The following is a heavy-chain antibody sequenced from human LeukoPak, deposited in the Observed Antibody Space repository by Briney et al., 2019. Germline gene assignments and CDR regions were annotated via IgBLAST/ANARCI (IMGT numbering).Heavy chain of an antibody. Sequence: GGSLRLSCAASGFTFDDYAMHWVRQVPGKGLGWVSFISSSSNTIHYADSVKGRFTISRDNAKNSLYLQMNSLRVEDTAVYYCARTPTSGWFRYYFDYWGQGTLLTVSS. J-gene: IGHJ4*02. V-gene: IGHV3-48*01. CDR2: ISSSSNTI. D-gene: IGHD6-19*01. CDR3: ARTPTSGWFRYYFDY. CDR1: GFTFDDYA.